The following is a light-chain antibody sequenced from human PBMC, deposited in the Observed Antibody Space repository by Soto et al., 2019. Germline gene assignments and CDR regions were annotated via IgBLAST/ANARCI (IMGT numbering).Light chain of an antibody. CDR3: TQGTHWPRT. J-gene: IGKJ1*01. CDR1: KSLVYSDGNTH. V-gene: IGKV2-30*01. Sequence: DVVLTQSPLSLPVNFGQPASISCRSSKSLVYSDGNTHLSWFHQRPGQSPRRLIYRVSSRDSGVPDRFSGSGSGTYFTLEISRVEAEDLGIYICTQGTHWPRTFGQGTKVEVK. CDR2: RVS.